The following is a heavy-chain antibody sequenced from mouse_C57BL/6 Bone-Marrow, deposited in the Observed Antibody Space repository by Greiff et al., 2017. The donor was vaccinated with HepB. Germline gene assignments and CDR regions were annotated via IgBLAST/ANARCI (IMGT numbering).Heavy chain of an antibody. CDR3: ARRWGYYDFDY. Sequence: QVQLKQSGAELVRPGTSVKMSCKASGYTFTNYWIGWAKQRPGHGLEWIGDIYPGGGYTNYNEKFKGKATLTADKSSSTAYMQFSSLTSEDSAIYYCARRWGYYDFDYWGQGTTLTVSS. J-gene: IGHJ2*01. CDR1: GYTFTNYW. CDR2: IYPGGGYT. V-gene: IGHV1-63*01. D-gene: IGHD2-3*01.